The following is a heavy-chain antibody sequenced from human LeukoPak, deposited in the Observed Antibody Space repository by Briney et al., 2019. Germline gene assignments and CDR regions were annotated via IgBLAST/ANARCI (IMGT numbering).Heavy chain of an antibody. J-gene: IGHJ4*02. CDR3: ARVGYYGSGSYLVY. D-gene: IGHD3-10*01. V-gene: IGHV1-2*02. CDR1: GYTSTGCY. Sequence: ASVKVSCKASGYTSTGCYMHWVRQAPGQGLEWMGWINPNSGGTNYAQKFQGRVTMTRDTSISTAYMELRSLRSDDTAVYYCARVGYYGSGSYLVYWGQGTLVTVSS. CDR2: INPNSGGT.